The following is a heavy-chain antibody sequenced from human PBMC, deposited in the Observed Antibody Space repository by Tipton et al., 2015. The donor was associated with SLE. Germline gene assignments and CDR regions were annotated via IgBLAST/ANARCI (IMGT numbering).Heavy chain of an antibody. CDR2: INHSGST. V-gene: IGHV4-34*01. J-gene: IGHJ5*02. CDR3: ASPGYSSGWLKLGEEYRFDP. D-gene: IGHD6-19*01. Sequence: LRLSCAVYGGSFSGYYWSWVRQPPGKGLEWVGGINHSGSTSYNPSLKRRVTISVDTSKNQFSLKLNSVTAADTAVYYCASPGYSSGWLKLGEEYRFDPRGQGTLVPVLS. CDR1: GGSFSGYY.